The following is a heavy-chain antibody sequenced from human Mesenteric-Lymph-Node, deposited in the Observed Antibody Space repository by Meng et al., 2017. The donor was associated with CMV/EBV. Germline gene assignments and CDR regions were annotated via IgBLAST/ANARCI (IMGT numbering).Heavy chain of an antibody. J-gene: IGHJ4*02. CDR2: ISAYTGDT. CDR3: AREAIAGSGAFDY. Sequence: ASVKVSCKASGGTFSSYTISWVRQAPGQGLEWMGWISAYTGDTNYPQKLQGRVTMTTDTSTSTAYMELTSLTSDDTALYYCAREAIAGSGAFDYWGQGTLVTVSS. CDR1: GGTFSSYT. V-gene: IGHV1-18*01. D-gene: IGHD6-19*01.